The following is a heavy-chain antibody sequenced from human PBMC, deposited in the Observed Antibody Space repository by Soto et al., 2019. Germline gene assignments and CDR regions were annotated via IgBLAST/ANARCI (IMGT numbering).Heavy chain of an antibody. CDR2: IYYSGST. J-gene: IGHJ4*02. V-gene: IGHV4-30-4*01. CDR3: ARDGYDYVWGSYRYTGGGYFDY. Sequence: QVQLQESGPGLVKPSQTLSLTCTVSGGSISSGDYYWSWIRQPPGKGLEWIGYIYYSGSTYYNPSLKSRVTISVDTSKTQFSLKLSSVTAADTAVYYCARDGYDYVWGSYRYTGGGYFDYWGQGTLVTVSS. D-gene: IGHD3-16*02. CDR1: GGSISSGDYY.